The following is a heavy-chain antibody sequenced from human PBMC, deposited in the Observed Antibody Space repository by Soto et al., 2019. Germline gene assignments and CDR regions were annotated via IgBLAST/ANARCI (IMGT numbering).Heavy chain of an antibody. V-gene: IGHV3-30*18. Sequence: GGSLRLSCAASGFTFSSHGMHLVRQAPGKGLEWVAVISYDGSNKYYADSVKGRFTISRDNSKNTLYLQMNSLRAEDTAVYYCAKERFLAGYYYYMDVWGKGTTVTVSS. CDR1: GFTFSSHG. D-gene: IGHD3-3*01. CDR3: AKERFLAGYYYYMDV. CDR2: ISYDGSNK. J-gene: IGHJ6*03.